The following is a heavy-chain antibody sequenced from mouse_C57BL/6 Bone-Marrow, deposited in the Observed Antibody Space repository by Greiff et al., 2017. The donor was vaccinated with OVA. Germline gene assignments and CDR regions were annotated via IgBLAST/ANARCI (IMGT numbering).Heavy chain of an antibody. D-gene: IGHD3-3*01. V-gene: IGHV1-59*01. Sequence: QVQLQQPGAELVRPGTSVKLSCKASGYTFTSYWMHWVKQRPGQGLEWIGVIDPSDSYTNYNQKFKGKATLTVDTSSSTAYMQLSSLTSEDSAVYYCARWGRYYYAMDYWGQGTSVTVSS. CDR3: ARWGRYYYAMDY. CDR2: IDPSDSYT. CDR1: GYTFTSYW. J-gene: IGHJ4*01.